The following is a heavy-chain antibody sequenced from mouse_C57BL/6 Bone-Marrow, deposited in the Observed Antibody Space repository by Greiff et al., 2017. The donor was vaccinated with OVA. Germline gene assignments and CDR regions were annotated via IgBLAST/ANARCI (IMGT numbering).Heavy chain of an antibody. J-gene: IGHJ2*01. CDR3: ARGIFYYGNPYYFDY. CDR2: IDPSDSYT. V-gene: IGHV1-50*01. D-gene: IGHD2-1*01. Sequence: QVQLQQPGAELVKPGASVNLSCKASGYTFTSYWMQWVKQRPGQGLEWIGEIDPSDSYTNYNQKFKGKATLTVDTSSSTAYMQLSSLTSEDSAVYYCARGIFYYGNPYYFDYWGQGTTLTVSS. CDR1: GYTFTSYW.